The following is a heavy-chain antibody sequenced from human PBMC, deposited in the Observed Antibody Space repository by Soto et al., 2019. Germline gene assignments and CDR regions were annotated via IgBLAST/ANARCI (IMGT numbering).Heavy chain of an antibody. CDR3: AHRASSSAWDVGCFDS. J-gene: IGHJ5*01. V-gene: IGHV2-5*02. Sequence: QITLKESGPTLVEPTQTLTLTCSFSGFSLTNSGVGVGWFREAQGKALECLGIIYWDNDRRYNPSLKTSLTITKYTSKNQVVLSMTYMEPVDTGTYYCAHRASSSAWDVGCFDSWGQGTPVTVS. D-gene: IGHD1-26*01. CDR2: IYWDNDR. CDR1: GFSLTNSGVG.